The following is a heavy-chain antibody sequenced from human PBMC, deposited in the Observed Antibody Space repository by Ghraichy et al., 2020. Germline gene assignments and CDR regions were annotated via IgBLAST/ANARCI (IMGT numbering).Heavy chain of an antibody. CDR1: GFIFRIYG. Sequence: GGSLRLSCTASGFIFRIYGMHWVRQAPGKGLEWVAVISLDGSNKYYADSVKGRFTISRDNSKNTLYLQMNSLRAEDTAVYYCAKGADYSSGWFSGWWYFDCWGLGTLVTVAS. CDR2: ISLDGSNK. D-gene: IGHD6-19*01. J-gene: IGHJ4*02. V-gene: IGHV3-30*18. CDR3: AKGADYSSGWFSGWWYFDC.